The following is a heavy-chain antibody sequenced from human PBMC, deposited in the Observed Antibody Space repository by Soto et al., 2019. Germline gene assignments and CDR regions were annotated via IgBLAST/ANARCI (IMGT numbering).Heavy chain of an antibody. J-gene: IGHJ3*02. CDR3: AKIPRSSGGYLGAFDI. CDR1: GFTFSSYA. Sequence: EVQLLESGGGLVQPGGSLRLSCAASGFTFSSYAMSWVRQAPGKGLEWVSAISGSGGSTYYADSVKGRFTISRDNSKNTPCMQMNSLGAEDTRVYYCAKIPRSSGGYLGAFDIWGQGTMVTVSS. CDR2: ISGSGGST. V-gene: IGHV3-23*01. D-gene: IGHD6-13*01.